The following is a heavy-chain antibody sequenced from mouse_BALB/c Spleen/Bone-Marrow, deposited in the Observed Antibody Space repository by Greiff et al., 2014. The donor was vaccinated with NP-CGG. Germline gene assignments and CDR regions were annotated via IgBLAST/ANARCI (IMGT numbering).Heavy chain of an antibody. CDR1: GFDFRRYW. Sequence: EVMLVESGGGLVQPGGSLKLSCAASGFDFRRYWMNWVRQAPGKGLEWIGEINPDSSTINYTPSLKDKFFISRDNAKNTLYLQMSKVRSEDTALYYCARNGYYGWSANWGQGTLVTVSA. D-gene: IGHD2-3*01. J-gene: IGHJ3*01. CDR3: ARNGYYGWSAN. CDR2: INPDSSTI. V-gene: IGHV4-1*02.